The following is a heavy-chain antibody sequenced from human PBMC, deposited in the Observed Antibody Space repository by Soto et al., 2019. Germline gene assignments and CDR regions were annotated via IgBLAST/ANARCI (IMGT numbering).Heavy chain of an antibody. CDR1: GFTFSSYW. CDR2: IKEDGREK. CDR3: GTDCGSGCLY. V-gene: IGHV3-7*01. Sequence: EVQVVESGGGLVQPGGSLRLSCAASGFTFSSYWMSWVRQAPGKGLEWVANIKEDGREKSYVDSVKGRFTISRDNAKNSLFLQLASLGAEAMAVSYAGTDCGSGCLYWGEGALVGVSS. D-gene: IGHD6-13*01. J-gene: IGHJ1*01.